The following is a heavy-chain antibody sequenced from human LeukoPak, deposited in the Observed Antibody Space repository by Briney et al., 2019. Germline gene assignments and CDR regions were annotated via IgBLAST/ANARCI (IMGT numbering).Heavy chain of an antibody. D-gene: IGHD2-2*01. Sequence: ASVVVSCKASGYTFTSDYMHWVRQAPGQGIEWMGIINPSGGSTSYAQKLQGRVTMTRDTSTSTVYMELSSVRSEDTAVYYCARRRYCSSTSCHEGDGWFDPWAREPWSPSPQ. CDR2: INPSGGST. J-gene: IGHJ5*02. V-gene: IGHV1-46*04. CDR1: GYTFTSDY. CDR3: ARRRYCSSTSCHEGDGWFDP.